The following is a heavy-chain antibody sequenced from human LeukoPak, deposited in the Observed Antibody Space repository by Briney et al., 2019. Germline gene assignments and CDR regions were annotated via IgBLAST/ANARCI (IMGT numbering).Heavy chain of an antibody. CDR2: ISLDGNNK. V-gene: IGHV3-30-3*01. CDR1: ESTCSSYA. Sequence: GVSLRLSCAASESTCSSYAMHWVRPAPGEGLEWVAVISLDGNNKNYADSVKGRFTISRDNSKNTLYLQMNSLRVEDTGVYYCARVSIADSYNYYYMDVWCKGTTVTVSS. J-gene: IGHJ6*03. D-gene: IGHD2-21*01. CDR3: ARVSIADSYNYYYMDV.